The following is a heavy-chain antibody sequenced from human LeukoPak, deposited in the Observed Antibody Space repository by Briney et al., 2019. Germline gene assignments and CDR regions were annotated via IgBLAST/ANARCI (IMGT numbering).Heavy chain of an antibody. Sequence: PSETLSLTCTVSGDSISSSSYYWGWIRQPPGKGLEWIGSIYYSGSTYYNPSLQSRVTISVDTSKNQFSLKLSSVTAADTAVYYCARGWSGGVYYYMDVWGKGTTVTASS. V-gene: IGHV4-39*01. CDR1: GDSISSSSYY. D-gene: IGHD3-3*01. J-gene: IGHJ6*03. CDR3: ARGWSGGVYYYMDV. CDR2: IYYSGST.